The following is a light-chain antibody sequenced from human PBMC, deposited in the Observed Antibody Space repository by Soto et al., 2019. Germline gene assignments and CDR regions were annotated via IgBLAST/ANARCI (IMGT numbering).Light chain of an antibody. Sequence: QAVVTQEHSLTVSPGGTVTLTCGSSTGVVASGHYPYWFQQKPGQAPTTLIYDTGNKHSWTPARFSGSLLRGKAALTFSGAQPEDEAEYYCLPSYDGDGVFGGGTMLTVL. V-gene: IGLV7-46*01. CDR1: TGVVASGHY. CDR2: DTG. J-gene: IGLJ2*01. CDR3: LPSYDGDGV.